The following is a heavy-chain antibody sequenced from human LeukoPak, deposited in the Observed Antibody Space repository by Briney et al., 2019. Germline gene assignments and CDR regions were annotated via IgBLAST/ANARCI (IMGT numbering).Heavy chain of an antibody. V-gene: IGHV3-30*02. CDR2: IRYDGNNK. J-gene: IGHJ6*04. CDR1: GFIFSSYG. CDR3: AELGITMIGGV. Sequence: GGSLRLSCAASGFIFSSYGMHWVRQAPGKGLEWVTFIRYDGNNKYYADSVKGRFTISRDNSKNTLYPQMNSLRPEDTAVYYCAELGITMIGGVWGKGTTVTISS. D-gene: IGHD3-10*02.